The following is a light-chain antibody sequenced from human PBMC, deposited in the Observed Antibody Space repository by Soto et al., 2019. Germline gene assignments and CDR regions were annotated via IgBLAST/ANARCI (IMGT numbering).Light chain of an antibody. CDR1: QSISSY. J-gene: IGKJ4*01. CDR2: AAS. Sequence: DIQMTQSPSSLSASVGDRVTITCRASQSISSYLHWYQQKPGKAPKLLIYAASSLQSGVPSMFSGSGSGTYFSLTISSLQPEDFATYYYQRSFSTPLTFGGGTEVEIK. CDR3: QRSFSTPLT. V-gene: IGKV1-39*01.